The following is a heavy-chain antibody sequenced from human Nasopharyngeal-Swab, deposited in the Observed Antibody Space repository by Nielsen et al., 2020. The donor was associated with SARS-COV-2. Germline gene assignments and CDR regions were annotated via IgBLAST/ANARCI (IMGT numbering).Heavy chain of an antibody. J-gene: IGHJ6*03. CDR2: IYYSGST. CDR3: AGGAGYYYYYMDV. Sequence: WIRQPPGKGLEWIGSIYYSGSTYYNPSLKSRVTISVDTSKNQFSLKLSSVTAADTAVYYCAGGAGYYYYYMDVWGKETTVTVSS. V-gene: IGHV4-39*01. D-gene: IGHD1-26*01.